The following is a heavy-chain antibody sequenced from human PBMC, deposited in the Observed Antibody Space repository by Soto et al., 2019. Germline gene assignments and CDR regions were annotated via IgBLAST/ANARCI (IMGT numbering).Heavy chain of an antibody. J-gene: IGHJ6*02. Sequence: QVHLVESGGGGVQPGRSKRLSCVVSGFTFNDYAIHWVRKAPGKGLEWVAVISLDGNNKFYADSVKGRFTISRDRSKTTAYMQMNNLRAEDTAVYYCARDHWDCSGGGCNPHQLDFFAMDVWCQGTTVTVSS. CDR2: ISLDGNNK. CDR3: ARDHWDCSGGGCNPHQLDFFAMDV. V-gene: IGHV3-30*03. D-gene: IGHD2-15*01. CDR1: GFTFNDYA.